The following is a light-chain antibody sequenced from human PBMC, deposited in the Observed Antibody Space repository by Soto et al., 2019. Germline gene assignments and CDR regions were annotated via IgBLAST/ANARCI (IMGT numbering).Light chain of an antibody. CDR2: EVS. J-gene: IGLJ3*02. V-gene: IGLV2-14*01. CDR3: SSYTTSSTRV. CDR1: SSDVGGYNY. Sequence: QSALTQPASVSGSPGQSITISCTGTSSDVGGYNYVSWYQQHPGKAPKLMIYEVSNRPSGVSNRFSGSKSGNTASLTISGLQAEDEAAYYCSSYTTSSTRVFGGGTTLTV.